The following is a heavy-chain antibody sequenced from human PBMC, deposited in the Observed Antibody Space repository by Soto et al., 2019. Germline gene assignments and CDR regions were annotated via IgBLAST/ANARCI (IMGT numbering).Heavy chain of an antibody. CDR1: GGTFSSYT. CDR2: IIPIFGTA. CDR3: ATYYYDSSGYYPDY. V-gene: IGHV1-69*13. Sequence: SVKVSCKASGGTFSSYTISWVRQAPGQGLEWMGGIIPIFGTANYAQKFQGRVTITADESTSTAYMELSSLRSEDTAVYYCATYYYDSSGYYPDYWGQGTLVTVSS. D-gene: IGHD3-22*01. J-gene: IGHJ4*01.